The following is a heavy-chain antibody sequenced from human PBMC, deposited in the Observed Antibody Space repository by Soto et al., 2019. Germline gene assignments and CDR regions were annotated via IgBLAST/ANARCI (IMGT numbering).Heavy chain of an antibody. CDR1: GYTFTSYD. CDR2: MNPNGGNT. V-gene: IGHV1-8*01. J-gene: IGHJ6*03. D-gene: IGHD6-13*01. CDR3: ARGPGSWYYYYMDV. Sequence: QVQLVQSGAEVKKPGASVKVSCKASGYTFTSYDINWVRQATGQGLEWMGWMNPNGGNTGYAQKLQGRVTMTRNTSISTAYMELSSLRSEDTAVYYCARGPGSWYYYYMDVWGKGTTVTVSS.